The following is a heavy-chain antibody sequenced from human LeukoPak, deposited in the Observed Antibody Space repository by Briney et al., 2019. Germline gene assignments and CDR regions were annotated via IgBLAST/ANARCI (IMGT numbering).Heavy chain of an antibody. Sequence: GASVKVSCKASGYTFTSYYMHWVRQAPGQGLEWMGIINPSGGSTSYAQKFQGRVTMTRDTSTSTVYMELSSLRSEDTAVYYCARESIVVVPAREVATTTLPDYWGQGTLVTVSS. CDR2: INPSGGST. J-gene: IGHJ4*02. D-gene: IGHD2-2*01. CDR3: ARESIVVVPAREVATTTLPDY. V-gene: IGHV1-46*01. CDR1: GYTFTSYY.